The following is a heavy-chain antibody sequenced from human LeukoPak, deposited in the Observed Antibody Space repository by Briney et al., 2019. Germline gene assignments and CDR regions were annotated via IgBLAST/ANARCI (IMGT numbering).Heavy chain of an antibody. CDR2: IYYSGNT. CDR3: ARLRRDGYKYFDY. Sequence: SETLSLTCTVSGVSISSSSHFWSWIRQPPGKGLEWIGSIYYSGNTYYNSSLKSRVTISVDTSKNQFSLKLISVTAADTAVYYCARLRRDGYKYFDYWGQGTLVTVSS. CDR1: GVSISSSSHF. V-gene: IGHV4-39*01. D-gene: IGHD5-24*01. J-gene: IGHJ4*02.